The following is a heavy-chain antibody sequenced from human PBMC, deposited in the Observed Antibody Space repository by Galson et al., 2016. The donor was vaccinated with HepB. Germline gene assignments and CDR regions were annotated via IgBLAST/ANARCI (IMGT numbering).Heavy chain of an antibody. V-gene: IGHV3-30*03. CDR1: GFTFSRYG. CDR2: ISYEGSYK. D-gene: IGHD4-17*01. CDR3: ARDYIMMTVTWGPDY. J-gene: IGHJ4*02. Sequence: SLRLSCAASGFTFSRYGIHWVRQAQGRGLEWVAVISYEGSYKFYADSVRGRFTISRDNSEDTVYLQMNSLRAEDTAVYYCARDYIMMTVTWGPDYWGQGTLVSVSS.